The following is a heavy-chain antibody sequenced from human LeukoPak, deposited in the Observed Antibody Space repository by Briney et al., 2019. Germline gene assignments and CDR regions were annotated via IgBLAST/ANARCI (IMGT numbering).Heavy chain of an antibody. J-gene: IGHJ4*02. Sequence: SETLSLTCTVSGGSVSSGSYYWSWIRQPPGKGLEWIGYIYDSGNTNYNPSLKSRVTISVDTSKNQFSLNLRSVTAADTAVYYCARDSSYYDSSGYDYWGQGTLVTVSS. CDR3: ARDSSYYDSSGYDY. D-gene: IGHD3-22*01. CDR2: IYDSGNT. V-gene: IGHV4-61*01. CDR1: GGSVSSGSYY.